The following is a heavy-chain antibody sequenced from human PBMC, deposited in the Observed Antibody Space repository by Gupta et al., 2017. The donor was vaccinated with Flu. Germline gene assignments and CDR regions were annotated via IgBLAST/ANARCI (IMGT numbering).Heavy chain of an antibody. J-gene: IGHJ1*01. Sequence: QVQLVQSGAEVKKSGSSVKVSCKASGDTFSSNTFSWVRQAPGQGLEWMGGILPVIGATNYAQEFQGRVTITADEATSTVYMEVSSLKSDDTAVYYCVRLTPCGGDCDYFQHWGQGTLVTVPS. CDR2: ILPVIGAT. CDR1: GDTFSSNT. D-gene: IGHD2-21*02. V-gene: IGHV1-69*01. CDR3: VRLTPCGGDCDYFQH.